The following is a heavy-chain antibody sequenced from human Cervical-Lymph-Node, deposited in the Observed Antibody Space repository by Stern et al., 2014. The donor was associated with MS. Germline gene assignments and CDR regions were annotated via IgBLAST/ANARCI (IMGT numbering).Heavy chain of an antibody. CDR3: ARDLFGGSNSSPGRYYYYYGMDV. CDR1: GFTFSNYG. J-gene: IGHJ6*02. CDR2: IWYDGSNE. V-gene: IGHV3-33*01. Sequence: QVQLVQSGGGVVQPGRSLRLSCSASGFTFSNYGMHWVRQPPGKGLEWVAVIWYDGSNEYYGDSVKDRFSISRDNSDNTLYLQINSLRAEDTAVYYCARDLFGGSNSSPGRYYYYYGMDVWGQGTAVTVSS. D-gene: IGHD3-16*01.